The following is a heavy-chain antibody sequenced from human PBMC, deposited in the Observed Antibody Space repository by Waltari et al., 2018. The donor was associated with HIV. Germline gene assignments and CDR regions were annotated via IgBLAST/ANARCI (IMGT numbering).Heavy chain of an antibody. Sequence: EVQLVESGGGLVKPGGSLRLSCAASGFTFSNAWMSWVRQAPGKGLEWVGRIKSKTDGGTTDYAAPVKGRFTISRDDSKNTLYLQMNSLKTEDTAVYYCTTDIRVDTAMVASEGVDYWGQGTLVTVSS. CDR3: TTDIRVDTAMVASEGVDY. V-gene: IGHV3-15*01. J-gene: IGHJ4*02. CDR2: IKSKTDGGTT. D-gene: IGHD5-18*01. CDR1: GFTFSNAW.